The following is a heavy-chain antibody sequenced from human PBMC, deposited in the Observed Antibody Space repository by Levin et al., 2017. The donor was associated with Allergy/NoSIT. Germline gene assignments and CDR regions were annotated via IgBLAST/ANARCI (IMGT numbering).Heavy chain of an antibody. CDR2: FDPKDGET. CDR3: ATDYGDNLSDAFDV. V-gene: IGHV1-24*01. D-gene: IGHD4-17*01. CDR1: GYTLTKSS. Sequence: PGESLKISCKVSGYTLTKSSMHWVRQAPGKGLEWMGAFDPKDGETIYAQKFQGRVTMTEDTSTNTAYMELSSLTSDDTAVYYCATDYGDNLSDAFDVWGQGTLVSVSS. J-gene: IGHJ3*01.